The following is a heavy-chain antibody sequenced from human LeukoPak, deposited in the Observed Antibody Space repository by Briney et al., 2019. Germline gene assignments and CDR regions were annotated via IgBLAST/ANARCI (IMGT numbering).Heavy chain of an antibody. V-gene: IGHV3-33*01. CDR1: GFTFSSYG. CDR2: IWYDGRNK. J-gene: IGHJ3*02. Sequence: GGSLRLSCAASGFTFSSYGMHWVRQAPGKGLEWVAVIWYDGRNKFYADSLKGRYTISRDNSKNTLYLQMNSLRAEDTAVYYCARVNRGDAFDIWGQGTLVTVSS. D-gene: IGHD3-16*02. CDR3: ARVNRGDAFDI.